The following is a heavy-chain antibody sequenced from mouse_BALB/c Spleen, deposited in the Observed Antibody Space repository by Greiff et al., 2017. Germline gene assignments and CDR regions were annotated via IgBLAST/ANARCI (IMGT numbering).Heavy chain of an antibody. Sequence: QVQLQQPGAELVKPGASVKLSCKASGYTLTSYYMYWVKQRPGQGLEWIGGINPSNGGTNFNEKFKSKATLTVDKSSSTAYMQLSSLTSEDSAVYYCTVYYDYDLDYWGQGTTLTVSS. CDR1: GYTLTSYY. CDR3: TVYYDYDLDY. CDR2: INPSNGGT. D-gene: IGHD2-4*01. J-gene: IGHJ2*01. V-gene: IGHV1S16*01.